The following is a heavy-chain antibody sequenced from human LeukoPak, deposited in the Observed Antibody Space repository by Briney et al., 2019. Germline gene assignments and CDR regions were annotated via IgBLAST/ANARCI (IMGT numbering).Heavy chain of an antibody. CDR2: IKSRADGGTT. D-gene: IGHD3-22*01. CDR3: TTPVHYSDSRFDF. CDR1: RLPFSIAW. Sequence: GGSLRLSCAGSRLPFSIAWMTWVRQAPGKGLEWVGRIKSRADGGTTDYAAPVKGRFAISRDDPKSTVYLQMNSLRTEDTAVYYCTTPVHYSDSRFDFWGQGTLVTVSS. V-gene: IGHV3-15*01. J-gene: IGHJ4*02.